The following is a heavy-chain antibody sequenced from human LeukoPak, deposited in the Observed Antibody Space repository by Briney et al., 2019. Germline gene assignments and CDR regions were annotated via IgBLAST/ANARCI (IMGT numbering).Heavy chain of an antibody. D-gene: IGHD6-13*01. J-gene: IGHJ4*02. Sequence: GGSLRLSCAASGFIFSGYWMNWVRQAPGKGLEWVANIKQDGSEQHYVDSVRGRFTISRDNAKNSLYLQMNSPRVEDTAVYYCARDGFVGAADYWGQGTLVTVSS. V-gene: IGHV3-7*01. CDR3: ARDGFVGAADY. CDR1: GFIFSGYW. CDR2: IKQDGSEQ.